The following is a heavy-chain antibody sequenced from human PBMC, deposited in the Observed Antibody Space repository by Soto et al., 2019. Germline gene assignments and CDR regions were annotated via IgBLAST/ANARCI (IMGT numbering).Heavy chain of an antibody. D-gene: IGHD3-10*01. Sequence: PGGSLRLSCAASGFTFSNYGMHWVRQAPGKGLEWVAVIWYDGSNKYYADSVKGRFTISRDNSKNTLYLQMNNVRAEDTAVYYCARRHFYGSDWGQGTLVTVSS. J-gene: IGHJ4*02. V-gene: IGHV3-33*01. CDR3: ARRHFYGSD. CDR2: IWYDGSNK. CDR1: GFTFSNYG.